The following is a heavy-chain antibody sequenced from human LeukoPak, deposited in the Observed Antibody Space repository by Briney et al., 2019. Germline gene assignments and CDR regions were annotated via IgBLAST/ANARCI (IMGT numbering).Heavy chain of an antibody. CDR1: GGSISSSSYY. CDR3: ARAPETVAIDY. Sequence: SETLSLTCTVSGGSISSSSYYWGWIRQPPGRGLEWIGSIYYSGSTYYNPSLKSRVSMSVDTSKNQFALKMRSVTAADTAIYYCARAPETVAIDYWGQGTLVTVSS. J-gene: IGHJ4*02. V-gene: IGHV4-39*06. D-gene: IGHD5-12*01. CDR2: IYYSGST.